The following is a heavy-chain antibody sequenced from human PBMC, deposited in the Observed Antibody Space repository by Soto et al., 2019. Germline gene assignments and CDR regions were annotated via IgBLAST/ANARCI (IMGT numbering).Heavy chain of an antibody. V-gene: IGHV3-53*01. J-gene: IGHJ4*02. Sequence: VQLVESGGGLVQPGGSLRLSCAGSGFTVTDNHMTWVRQAPGRGPEWVSTIYYNGNTFHAASVWGRFTISRDTSKNMLYLQMNSLRAEDTAVYYCATGGDTAKAGYWGQGTLVTVFS. D-gene: IGHD5-18*01. CDR3: ATGGDTAKAGY. CDR1: GFTVTDNH. CDR2: IYYNGNT.